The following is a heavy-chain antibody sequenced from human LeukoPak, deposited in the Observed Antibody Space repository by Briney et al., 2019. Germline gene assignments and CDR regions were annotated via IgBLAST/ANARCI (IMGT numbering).Heavy chain of an antibody. Sequence: SGGSLRLSCAASGFTFSSYSMNWVRQAPGKGLELVSSISSSSSYIYYADSVKGRFTISRDNAKNSLYLQMNSLRAEDTAVYYCARDATVTTPYFDYWGQGTLVTVSS. CDR1: GFTFSSYS. V-gene: IGHV3-21*01. CDR2: ISSSSSYI. J-gene: IGHJ4*02. D-gene: IGHD4-17*01. CDR3: ARDATVTTPYFDY.